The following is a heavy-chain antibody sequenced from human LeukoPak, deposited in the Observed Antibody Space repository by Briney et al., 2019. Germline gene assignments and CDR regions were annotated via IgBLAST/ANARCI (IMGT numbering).Heavy chain of an antibody. Sequence: GGSLRLSCAASGFTFSSYAMHWVRQAPGKGLEWVAVISYDGSNKYYADSVKGRFTISRDNSKNTLYLQMNSLSAEDTAVYYCARTEQLLEGDFDYWGQGTLVTVSS. CDR1: GFTFSSYA. D-gene: IGHD2-2*01. CDR2: ISYDGSNK. CDR3: ARTEQLLEGDFDY. V-gene: IGHV3-30-3*01. J-gene: IGHJ4*02.